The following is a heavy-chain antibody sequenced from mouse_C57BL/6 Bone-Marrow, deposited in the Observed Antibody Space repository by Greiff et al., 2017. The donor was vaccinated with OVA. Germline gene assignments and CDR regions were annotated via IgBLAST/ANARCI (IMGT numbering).Heavy chain of an antibody. V-gene: IGHV3-6*01. CDR1: GYSITSGYY. J-gene: IGHJ4*01. CDR3: ANSHQATRAMDY. Sequence: VQLQQSGPGLVKPSQSLSLTCSVTGYSITSGYYWNWIRQFPGNKLEWMGYISYDGSNNYNPSLKNRISITRDTSKNQFFLKLNSVTTEDTATYYCANSHQATRAMDYWGQGTSVTVSS. CDR2: ISYDGSN. D-gene: IGHD3-2*02.